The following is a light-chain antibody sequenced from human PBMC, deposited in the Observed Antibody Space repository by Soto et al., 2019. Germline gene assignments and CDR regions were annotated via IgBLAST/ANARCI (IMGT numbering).Light chain of an antibody. Sequence: MTQTPVSLSVTPGEPASISCKSSQGISSWLAWYQQKPGKAPKLLIYAASSLQSGVPSRFSGSGSGTDFTLTISSLQPEDFATYYCQQANSPITFGQGTRLEIK. CDR3: QQANSPIT. CDR1: QGISSW. V-gene: IGKV1-12*01. CDR2: AAS. J-gene: IGKJ5*01.